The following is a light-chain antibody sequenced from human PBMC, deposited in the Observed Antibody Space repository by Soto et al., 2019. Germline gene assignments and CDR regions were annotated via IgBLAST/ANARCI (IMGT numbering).Light chain of an antibody. CDR3: QQYNNWRWT. CDR2: GAS. J-gene: IGKJ1*01. Sequence: EIQMTQSPASLSVSPGERATISCRASQSVSSNLAWYQQKPGKAPRLLIYGASTRATGIPARFSGSRSGTEFTLTISSLQSEDFAVYYCQQYNNWRWTFGQGTKVDIK. V-gene: IGKV3-15*01. CDR1: QSVSSN.